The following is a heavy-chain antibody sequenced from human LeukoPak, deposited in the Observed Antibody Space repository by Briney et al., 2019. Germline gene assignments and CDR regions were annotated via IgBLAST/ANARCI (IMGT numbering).Heavy chain of an antibody. CDR3: ATLGRVRAPA. V-gene: IGHV3-64*01. CDR1: GFTFSSYS. Sequence: PAGSLRLSCAASGFTFSSYSMHWVRQAPGKARELVSAIISDGGVTYYGNSVKGRFTISTGTCKNTPCLQIASLRLEDTAVNYCATLGRVRAPAWGQGALVTV. J-gene: IGHJ4*02. CDR2: IISDGGVT. D-gene: IGHD3-10*01.